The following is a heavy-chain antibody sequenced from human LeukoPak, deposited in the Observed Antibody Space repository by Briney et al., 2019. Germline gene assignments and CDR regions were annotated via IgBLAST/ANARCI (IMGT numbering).Heavy chain of an antibody. V-gene: IGHV4-34*01. J-gene: IGHJ4*02. CDR1: GGSFSGYY. Sequence: SETLSLTCAVYGGSFSGYYWSWIRQPPGKGLEWIGEINHSGSTNYNPSLKSRVTISVDTSKNQFSLKLSSVTAADTAVYYCARGFSTYYYGSGSYYNVRFDYWGQGTLVTVSS. CDR3: ARGFSTYYYGSGSYYNVRFDY. D-gene: IGHD3-10*01. CDR2: INHSGST.